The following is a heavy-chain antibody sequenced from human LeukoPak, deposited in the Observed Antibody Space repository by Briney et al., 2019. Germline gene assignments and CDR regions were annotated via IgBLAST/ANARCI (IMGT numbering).Heavy chain of an antibody. CDR3: ARGFYIISCDY. V-gene: IGHV1-2*02. J-gene: IGHJ4*02. D-gene: IGHD2-15*01. CDR1: GYTFTGYY. Sequence: GAAVKVSCKASGYTFTGYYIHWVRQAPGQGREWMGWINPNSGGTNYAQNFRGGVSMPKDTSTSTHYLDLSSLRSDDTAVYYCARGFYIISCDYWGEGSLVTASS. CDR2: INPNSGGT.